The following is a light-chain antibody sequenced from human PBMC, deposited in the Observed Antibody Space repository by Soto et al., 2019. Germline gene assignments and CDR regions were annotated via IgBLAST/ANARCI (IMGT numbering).Light chain of an antibody. V-gene: IGKV1-33*01. CDR2: DAS. J-gene: IGKJ2*01. Sequence: DIQMTQSPSSLSASLGDRVTITCQASQAISKYLHWYHQRPGKAPLLVIYDASILEAGPPSRFSGGGSGTSFTLTISSLQPEDIGTYFCQQYNDLPYTFGQGTKLDI. CDR1: QAISKY. CDR3: QQYNDLPYT.